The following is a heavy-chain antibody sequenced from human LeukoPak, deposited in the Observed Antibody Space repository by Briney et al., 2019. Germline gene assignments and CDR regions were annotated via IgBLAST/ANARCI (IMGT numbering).Heavy chain of an antibody. CDR2: INANNGGT. V-gene: IGHV1-2*02. J-gene: IGHJ1*01. D-gene: IGHD6-19*01. CDR3: ARGAAMAGTGLYFQD. CDR1: GYTFTGYD. Sequence: ASVKVSCKASGYTFTGYDMHWVRQAPGQGLEWMGWINANNGGTNYAQKFQGRVTMTRDTSISTAYMELSRLRSDDTAGYSCARGAAMAGTGLYFQDWGHGTLVTVSS.